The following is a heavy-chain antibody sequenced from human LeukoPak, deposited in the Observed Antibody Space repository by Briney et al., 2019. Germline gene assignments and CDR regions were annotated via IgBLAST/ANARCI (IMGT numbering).Heavy chain of an antibody. D-gene: IGHD2-15*01. Sequence: GGSLRLSCAASGFTFSSYAMSWVRQAPGKGLEWVSAISGSGGSTYYADSVKGRFTISRDNSKNTLYLQMNSLRAEDTAVYYCAKDPLGYCSGGSCYSGAYYYYGMDVWGQGTTVTVSS. J-gene: IGHJ6*02. CDR1: GFTFSSYA. CDR3: AKDPLGYCSGGSCYSGAYYYYGMDV. V-gene: IGHV3-23*01. CDR2: ISGSGGST.